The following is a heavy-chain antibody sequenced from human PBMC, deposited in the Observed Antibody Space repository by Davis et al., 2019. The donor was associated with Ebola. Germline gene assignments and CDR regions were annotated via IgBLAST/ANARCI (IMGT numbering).Heavy chain of an antibody. CDR3: TRTNTAMITYYGMDV. Sequence: SETLSLTCTVSGYSISSGYYWGWIRQPPGKGLEWIGYIYYSGSTNYNPSLKSRVTISVDTTKNQFSLKLNSVTAADTAVYYCTRTNTAMITYYGMDVWGQGTTVTVSS. CDR2: IYYSGST. CDR1: GYSISSGYY. V-gene: IGHV4-38-2*02. J-gene: IGHJ6*02. D-gene: IGHD5-18*01.